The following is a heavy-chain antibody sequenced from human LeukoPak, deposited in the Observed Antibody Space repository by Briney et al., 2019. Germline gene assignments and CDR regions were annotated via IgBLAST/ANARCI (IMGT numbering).Heavy chain of an antibody. V-gene: IGHV1-2*02. CDR3: ARDNSVGDNAWWFDP. Sequence: ASVKVSCKASGYTFTDYYIHWVRQAPGQGLEWMGWINPKSGATNYAQKFQDRVTMTRDMSTSTDYMELSSLRSEDTAIYYCARDNSVGDNAWWFDPWGQGTLVTVSS. CDR2: INPKSGAT. D-gene: IGHD1-26*01. CDR1: GYTFTDYY. J-gene: IGHJ5*02.